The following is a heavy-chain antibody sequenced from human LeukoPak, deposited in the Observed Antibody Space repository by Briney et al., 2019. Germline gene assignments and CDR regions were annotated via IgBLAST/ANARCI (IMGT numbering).Heavy chain of an antibody. D-gene: IGHD2-2*01. CDR3: ARDSSSFPNYFDC. J-gene: IGHJ4*02. CDR2: ISSSSSYI. CDR1: GFTFSSYS. Sequence: GGSLRLSCAASGFTFSSYSMNWVRQAPGKGLEWVSSISSSSSYIYYADSVKGRFTISRDNAKNSLYPQMNSLRAEDTAVYYCARDSSSFPNYFDCWGQGTLVTVSS. V-gene: IGHV3-21*01.